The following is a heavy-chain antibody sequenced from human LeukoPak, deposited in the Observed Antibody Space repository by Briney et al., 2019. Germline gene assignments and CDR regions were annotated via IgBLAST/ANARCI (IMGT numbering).Heavy chain of an antibody. Sequence: GGSLRLSCAASGFTFSSYGMHWVRQAPGKGLEWVAFIRYDGSNKYYADSVKGRFTISRDNSKNTLYLQMNSLRAEDTAVYYCAKDLRGYSGYDLEGFDYWGQGTLVTVPS. CDR1: GFTFSSYG. J-gene: IGHJ4*02. CDR3: AKDLRGYSGYDLEGFDY. V-gene: IGHV3-30*02. CDR2: IRYDGSNK. D-gene: IGHD5-12*01.